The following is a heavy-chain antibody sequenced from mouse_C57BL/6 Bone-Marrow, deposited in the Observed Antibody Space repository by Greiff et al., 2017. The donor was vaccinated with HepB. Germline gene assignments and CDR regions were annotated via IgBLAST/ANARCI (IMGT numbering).Heavy chain of an antibody. D-gene: IGHD2-5*01. V-gene: IGHV10-1*01. Sequence: DVKLQESGGGLVQPKGSLKLSCAASGFSFNTYAMNWVRQAPGKGLEWVARIRSKSNNYATYYADSVKDRFTISRDDSESMLYLQMNNLKTEDTAMYYCVRPSYYSNYYAMDYWGQGTSVTVSS. CDR3: VRPSYYSNYYAMDY. CDR2: IRSKSNNYAT. J-gene: IGHJ4*01. CDR1: GFSFNTYA.